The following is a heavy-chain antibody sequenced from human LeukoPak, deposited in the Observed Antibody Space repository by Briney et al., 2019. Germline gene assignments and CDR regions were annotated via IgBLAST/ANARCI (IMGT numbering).Heavy chain of an antibody. D-gene: IGHD3-9*01. V-gene: IGHV4-59*01. CDR1: GGSFSGYY. CDR3: ARDSSSARSRFDWLLLHAFDI. Sequence: SETLSLTCAVYGGSFSGYYWSWIRQPPGKGLEWIGYIYYSGSTNYNPSLKSRVTISVDTSKNQFSLKLSSVTAADTAVYYCARDSSSARSRFDWLLLHAFDIWGQGTMVTVSS. CDR2: IYYSGST. J-gene: IGHJ3*02.